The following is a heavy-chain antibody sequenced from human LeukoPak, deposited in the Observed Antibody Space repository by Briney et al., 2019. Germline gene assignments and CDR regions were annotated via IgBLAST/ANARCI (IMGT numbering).Heavy chain of an antibody. CDR3: AELGITMIGGV. D-gene: IGHD3-10*02. V-gene: IGHV3-48*03. Sequence: PGGALRLSCSASGFPFSSYEMNWVRQAPGKGLEWVSYISSSGSTIYYVASVKGRFTISRDNAKNSLYLQMNSLRAEDTAVYYCAELGITMIGGVWGKGTTVTISS. CDR2: ISSSGSTI. J-gene: IGHJ6*04. CDR1: GFPFSSYE.